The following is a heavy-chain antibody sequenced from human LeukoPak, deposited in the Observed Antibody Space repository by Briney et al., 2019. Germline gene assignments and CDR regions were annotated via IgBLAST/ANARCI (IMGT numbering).Heavy chain of an antibody. CDR2: IDSDGSPT. CDR1: EFVFSNYW. J-gene: IGHJ4*02. V-gene: IGHV3-74*01. D-gene: IGHD2-2*01. CDR3: ARVQVAVQSVFDYFDY. Sequence: GGSLRLSCAASEFVFSNYWMHWVRQAPGEGLVWVSRIDSDGSPTTYADSVEGRFTISRDNAKDSLYLQMNSLRAEDTAVYFCARVQVAVQSVFDYFDYWGQGTLVTVSS.